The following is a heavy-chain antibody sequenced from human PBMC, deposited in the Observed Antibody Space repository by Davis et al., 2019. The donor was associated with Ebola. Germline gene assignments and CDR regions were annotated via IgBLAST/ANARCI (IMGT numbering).Heavy chain of an antibody. Sequence: ASVQVSCKASGYTLTSYAEHWVRQAPGQRLEWMGWVNAGNGNTKYSQKFQGRVTITRDTSASTAYMELRSLRSEDTAVYYCARCRVVSTRGMDVWGQGTTVTVSS. CDR1: GYTLTSYA. J-gene: IGHJ6*02. D-gene: IGHD3-3*01. CDR2: VNAGNGNT. CDR3: ARCRVVSTRGMDV. V-gene: IGHV1-3*01.